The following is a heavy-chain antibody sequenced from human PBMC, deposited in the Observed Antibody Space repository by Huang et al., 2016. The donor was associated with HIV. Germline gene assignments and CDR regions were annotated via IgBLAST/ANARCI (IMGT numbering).Heavy chain of an antibody. Sequence: QVRLDQWGAGLLKPSETLTLTCAVYGDSLSGFFWIWIRQSPGRGLEWIGEITQSGMTNYNPSLKSRVTIAIDTSKKQFSLKLKSVTADDTSTYYCARGRGTSWSFFDTWGQGSFVTVSS. D-gene: IGHD2-2*01. J-gene: IGHJ5*02. CDR2: ITQSGMT. CDR3: ARGRGTSWSFFDT. V-gene: IGHV4-34*01. CDR1: GDSLSGFF.